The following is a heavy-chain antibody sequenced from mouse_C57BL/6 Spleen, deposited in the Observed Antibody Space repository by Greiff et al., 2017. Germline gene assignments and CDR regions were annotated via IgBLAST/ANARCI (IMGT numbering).Heavy chain of an antibody. CDR1: GYTFTDYE. V-gene: IGHV1-15*01. J-gene: IGHJ3*01. D-gene: IGHD2-5*01. CDR2: IDPETGGT. CDR3: TAYYSNFFAY. Sequence: QVQLKESGAELVRPGASVTLSCKASGYTFTDYEMHWVKQTPVHGLEWIGAIDPETGGTAYNQKFKGKAILTADKSSSTAYMELRSLTSEDSAVYYCTAYYSNFFAYWGQGTLVTVSA.